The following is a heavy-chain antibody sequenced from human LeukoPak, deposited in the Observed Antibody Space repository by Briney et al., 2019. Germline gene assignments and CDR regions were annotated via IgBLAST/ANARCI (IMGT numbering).Heavy chain of an antibody. CDR1: VFSFTTYW. Sequence: GGSLRLSCAASVFSFTTYWMSWVRQAPGKGLEWVANIKQDGSDKYYVDSVKGRFTISRDNAKNSLYLQMNSLRAEDTAVYYCARALFPAPYPFDSWGQGTLVTASS. J-gene: IGHJ4*02. V-gene: IGHV3-7*05. CDR2: IKQDGSDK. CDR3: ARALFPAPYPFDS.